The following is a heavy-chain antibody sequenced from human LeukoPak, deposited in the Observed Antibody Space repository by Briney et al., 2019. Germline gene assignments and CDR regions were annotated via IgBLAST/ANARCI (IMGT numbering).Heavy chain of an antibody. Sequence: GGSLGLSCAASGFTFNIYVMHWVRQAPGKGLEWVAFIRYDGSNKYYADSVKGRFTISRDNSKNTLYLQMNSLRAEDTAVYYCAKPVAASWYYFDYWGQGTPVTVSS. V-gene: IGHV3-30*02. CDR1: GFTFNIYV. CDR3: AKPVAASWYYFDY. J-gene: IGHJ4*02. D-gene: IGHD2-15*01. CDR2: IRYDGSNK.